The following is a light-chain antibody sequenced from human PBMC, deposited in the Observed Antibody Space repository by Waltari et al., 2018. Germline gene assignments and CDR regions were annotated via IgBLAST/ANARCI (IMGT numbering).Light chain of an antibody. CDR3: QHHFRLPAT. J-gene: IGKJ1*01. CDR1: QSISRY. CDR2: GAS. Sequence: IMLTQSPGPLSLSPGERATLSCRASQSISRYLAWYQQKPGQAPRLLIHGASTRATGIPDRFSGSGSGTDFSLTISGLEPEDSAVYYCQHHFRLPATFGQGTKVEIK. V-gene: IGKV3-20*01.